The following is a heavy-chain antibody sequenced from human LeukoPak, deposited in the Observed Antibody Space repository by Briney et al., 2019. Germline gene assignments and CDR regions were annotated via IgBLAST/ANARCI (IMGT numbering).Heavy chain of an antibody. CDR1: GFTFSSYS. J-gene: IGHJ4*02. D-gene: IGHD6-13*01. Sequence: PGGSLRLSCAASGFTFSSYSMNWARQAPGRGLEWVSAISGRDGRTYYTDSVKGRFTISRDNSRDTLYLQMNSLRAEDTAVYYCSTSPSFGSSWYQFNYWGQGTLVTVSS. CDR2: ISGRDGRT. CDR3: STSPSFGSSWYQFNY. V-gene: IGHV3-23*01.